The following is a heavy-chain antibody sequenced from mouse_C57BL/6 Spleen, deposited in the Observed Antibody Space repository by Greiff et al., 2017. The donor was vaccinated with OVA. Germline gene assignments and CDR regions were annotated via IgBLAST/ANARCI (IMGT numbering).Heavy chain of an antibody. CDR1: GFTFSDYG. Sequence: EVQGVESGGGLVKPGGSLKLSCAASGFTFSDYGMHWVRQAPEEGLEWVAYISSGSSTIYYADTVKGRFTISRDHAKNTLFLQMISLRSEDTAMYYCASTYSNSYWYFDVWGTGTTVTVSS. CDR2: ISSGSSTI. J-gene: IGHJ1*03. V-gene: IGHV5-17*01. D-gene: IGHD2-5*01. CDR3: ASTYSNSYWYFDV.